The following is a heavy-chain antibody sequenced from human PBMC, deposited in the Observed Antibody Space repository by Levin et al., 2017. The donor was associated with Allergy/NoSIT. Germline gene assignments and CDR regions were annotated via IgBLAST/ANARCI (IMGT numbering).Heavy chain of an antibody. CDR1: GGTFSSYA. V-gene: IGHV1-69*13. D-gene: IGHD4-11*01. CDR3: ARGLELVTTSKWDYYYYYGMDV. J-gene: IGHJ6*02. CDR2: IIPIFGTA. Sequence: ASVKVSCKASGGTFSSYAISWVRQAPGQGLEWMGGIIPIFGTANYAQKFQGRVTITADESTSTAYMELSSLRSEDTAVYYCARGLELVTTSKWDYYYYYGMDVWGQGTTVTVSS.